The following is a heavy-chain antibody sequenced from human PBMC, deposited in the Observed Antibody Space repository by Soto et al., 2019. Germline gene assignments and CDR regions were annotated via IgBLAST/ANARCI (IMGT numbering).Heavy chain of an antibody. D-gene: IGHD2-15*01. CDR3: ARGVIGYCSGGSCYDNWFDP. Sequence: QVQLVQSGAEVKKPGASVKVSCKASGYTFTGYYMHWVRQAPGQGLEWMGWINPNSGGTNYAQKLQGWVTMTRDTSISTAYMELSRLRSDDTAVYYCARGVIGYCSGGSCYDNWFDPWGQGTLVTVSS. CDR2: INPNSGGT. CDR1: GYTFTGYY. V-gene: IGHV1-2*04. J-gene: IGHJ5*02.